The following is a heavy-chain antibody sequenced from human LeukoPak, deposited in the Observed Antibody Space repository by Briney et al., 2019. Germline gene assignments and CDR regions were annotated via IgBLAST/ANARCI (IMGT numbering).Heavy chain of an antibody. CDR3: ARGNWDTSGRFDS. CDR1: GGTFTNYA. V-gene: IGHV1-69*05. J-gene: IGHJ4*02. Sequence: ASVKVSCKTSGGTFTNYAFSWVRQAPGQGLEWMAGIIPRFGTPNYTQRFRGRVTITTDESASTAHMELKSLKSEDTAVYYCARGNWDTSGRFDSWGQGTLVTVSP. D-gene: IGHD6-19*01. CDR2: IIPRFGTP.